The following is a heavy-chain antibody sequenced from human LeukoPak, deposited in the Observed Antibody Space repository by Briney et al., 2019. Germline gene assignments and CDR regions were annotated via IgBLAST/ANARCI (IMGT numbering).Heavy chain of an antibody. J-gene: IGHJ4*02. D-gene: IGHD6-19*01. Sequence: PGGSLRLSCAASGFTVSSNYMSWVRQAPGKGLEWVSVTYSGGSTYYADSVKGRFTISRDNSKNTLYLQMNSLRVEDTAVYYCARDGSGWSVYWGQGTLVTVSS. V-gene: IGHV3-66*01. CDR2: TYSGGST. CDR3: ARDGSGWSVY. CDR1: GFTVSSNY.